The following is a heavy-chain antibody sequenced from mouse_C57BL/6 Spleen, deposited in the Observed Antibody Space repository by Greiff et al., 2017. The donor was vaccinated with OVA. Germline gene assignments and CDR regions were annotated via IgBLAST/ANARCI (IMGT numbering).Heavy chain of an antibody. CDR3: ARNFGVVAYYSMDY. CDR2: IWSGGST. Sequence: QVQLQQSGPGLVQPSQSLSITCTVSGFSLTSYGVHWVRQSPGKGLEWLGVIWSGGSTDYNAAFISRLSLIKDNSKSQVFFKMNSLQADDTAIYYCARNFGVVAYYSMDYWGQGTSVTVSS. D-gene: IGHD1-1*01. CDR1: GFSLTSYG. J-gene: IGHJ4*01. V-gene: IGHV2-2*01.